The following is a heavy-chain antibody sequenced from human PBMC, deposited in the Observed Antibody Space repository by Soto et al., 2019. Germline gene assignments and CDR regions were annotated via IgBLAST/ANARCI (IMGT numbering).Heavy chain of an antibody. J-gene: IGHJ4*02. V-gene: IGHV3-23*01. D-gene: IGHD2-15*01. Sequence: HPGGSLRLSCAASGFTFSSYAMSWVRQAPGKGLEWVSAISGSGGSTYYADSVKGRFTISRDNSKNTLYLQMNSLRAEDTAVYYCAKLRAACSGGSCHRKYYFDYWGQGTLVTVS. CDR2: ISGSGGST. CDR3: AKLRAACSGGSCHRKYYFDY. CDR1: GFTFSSYA.